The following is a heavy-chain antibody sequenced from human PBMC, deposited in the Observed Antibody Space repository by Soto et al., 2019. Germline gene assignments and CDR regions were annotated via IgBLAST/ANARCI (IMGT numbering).Heavy chain of an antibody. D-gene: IGHD5-18*01. V-gene: IGHV3-23*01. CDR2: ISGSGGST. CDR3: AKENSYGYSYYGMDV. CDR1: GFTFSSYA. Sequence: GGSLRLSCAASGFTFSSYAMSWVCQAPGKGLEWVSAISGSGGSTYYADSVKGRFTISRDNSKNTLYLQMNSLRAEDTAVYYCAKENSYGYSYYGMDVWGQGTTVTVSS. J-gene: IGHJ6*02.